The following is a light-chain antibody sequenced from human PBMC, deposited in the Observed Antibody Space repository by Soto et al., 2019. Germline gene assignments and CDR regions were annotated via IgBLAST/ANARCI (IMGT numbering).Light chain of an antibody. V-gene: IGKV2-28*01. CDR1: QSLLYSNGYNY. CDR2: LGS. Sequence: DIVMTQSPLSLPVTPGEPASISCRSSQSLLYSNGYNYVDWYLQKPGQPPQLLIFLGSSRACGVPDRFNGSGSGTDFTLRITTVEAEDVGVYYSMQVQQTPLTSGGGTKLEIK. CDR3: MQVQQTPLT. J-gene: IGKJ4*01.